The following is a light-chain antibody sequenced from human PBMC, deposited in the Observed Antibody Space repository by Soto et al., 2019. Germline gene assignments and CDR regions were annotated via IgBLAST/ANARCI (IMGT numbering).Light chain of an antibody. J-gene: IGKJ1*01. CDR2: DAS. Sequence: EIVMTQSPVTLSVSPWERATLSCMASQSVGSNLAWYQQKPGQAPRVLIYDASIRATGIPDRISGSGSGTDFTLTISRLEPEDSAVYYCQQYGTSPWTFGQGTKVDIK. V-gene: IGKV3-20*01. CDR3: QQYGTSPWT. CDR1: QSVGSN.